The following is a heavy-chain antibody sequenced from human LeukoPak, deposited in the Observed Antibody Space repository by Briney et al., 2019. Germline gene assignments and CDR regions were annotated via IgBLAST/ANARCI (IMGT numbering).Heavy chain of an antibody. CDR3: ARGSIQLWVTRGYYFDY. Sequence: SETLSLTCAVYGGSFSGYYWSWIRQPPGKGLEGIGEINHSGSTNYNPSLKSRVTISVDTSKNQFSLKLSSVTAPDTAVYYCARGSIQLWVTRGYYFDYWGQGTLVTVSS. D-gene: IGHD5-18*01. CDR2: INHSGST. J-gene: IGHJ4*02. CDR1: GGSFSGYY. V-gene: IGHV4-34*01.